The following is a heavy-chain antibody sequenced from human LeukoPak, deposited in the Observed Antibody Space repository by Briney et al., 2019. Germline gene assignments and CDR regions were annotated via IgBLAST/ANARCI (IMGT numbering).Heavy chain of an antibody. V-gene: IGHV4-61*02. CDR3: ASCASCSDYYYYMDV. Sequence: PSQTLSLTCTVSGGSISSGSYYWSWIRHPAGKGLEWIGRIYTSGSTNYNPSLKSRVTISVDTSKNQFSLKLSSVTAADTAVYYCASCASCSDYYYYMDVWGKGTTVTISS. CDR2: IYTSGST. CDR1: GGSISSGSYY. D-gene: IGHD2-2*01. J-gene: IGHJ6*03.